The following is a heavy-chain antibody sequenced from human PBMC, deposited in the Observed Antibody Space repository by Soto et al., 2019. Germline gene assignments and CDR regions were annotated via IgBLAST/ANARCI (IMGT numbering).Heavy chain of an antibody. CDR2: ISGSGGST. J-gene: IGHJ4*02. CDR3: AKDGFQLWLPFMDY. CDR1: GFTFSSYA. Sequence: EVQLLESGGGLVQPGGSLRLSCAASGFTFSSYAMSWVRQAPGKGLEWVSAISGSGGSTYYADSVKGRFTISRDNSKNTLYLQMNSLRAADTAVYYCAKDGFQLWLPFMDYWGQGTLVTVSS. D-gene: IGHD5-18*01. V-gene: IGHV3-23*01.